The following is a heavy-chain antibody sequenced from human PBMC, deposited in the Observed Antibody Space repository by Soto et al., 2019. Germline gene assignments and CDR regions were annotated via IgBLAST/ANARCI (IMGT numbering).Heavy chain of an antibody. Sequence: QVQLVQSGAEVKKPGATVKVSCKASGYTFTSYGISWVRQAPGQGLEWMGWISAYNGNTNYAQKLQGRVTMTTDTSTSTAYMELRSLRSDDTAVYYCARDKGAYCGGDCYSTWFDPWGQGTLVTVSS. V-gene: IGHV1-18*01. J-gene: IGHJ5*02. D-gene: IGHD2-21*02. CDR1: GYTFTSYG. CDR3: ARDKGAYCGGDCYSTWFDP. CDR2: ISAYNGNT.